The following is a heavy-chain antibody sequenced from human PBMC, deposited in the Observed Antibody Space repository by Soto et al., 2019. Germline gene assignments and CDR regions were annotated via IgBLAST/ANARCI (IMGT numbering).Heavy chain of an antibody. D-gene: IGHD2-2*01. CDR1: GGSFSGYY. CDR2: INHSGST. Sequence: SETLSLTCAVYGGSFSGYYWSLIRQPPGKGLEWIGEINHSGSTNYNPSLKSRVTISVDTSKNQFSLKLSSVTAADTAVYYCVRAVLPATAPFDYWGQGTLVTVSS. J-gene: IGHJ4*02. V-gene: IGHV4-34*01. CDR3: VRAVLPATAPFDY.